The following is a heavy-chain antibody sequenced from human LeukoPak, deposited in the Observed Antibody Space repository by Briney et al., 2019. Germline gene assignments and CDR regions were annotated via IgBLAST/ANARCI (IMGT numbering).Heavy chain of an antibody. J-gene: IGHJ4*02. Sequence: GGSLRLSCAAPGFTFEDYTMHWVRQAPGKTLEWVSLISWDGTTYYTDSVKGRFTISRDNSKDSLYLQMDTLRSEDTAFYYCVKDLSYESSGSFFDYWGQGTLVTVS. V-gene: IGHV3-43*01. CDR2: ISWDGTT. CDR3: VKDLSYESSGSFFDY. D-gene: IGHD3-22*01. CDR1: GFTFEDYT.